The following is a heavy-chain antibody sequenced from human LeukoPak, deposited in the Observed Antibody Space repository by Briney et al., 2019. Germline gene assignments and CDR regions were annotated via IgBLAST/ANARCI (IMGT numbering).Heavy chain of an antibody. V-gene: IGHV3-30*18. CDR3: AKGEYYYGSGSYYY. D-gene: IGHD3-10*01. Sequence: GGSLRLSCAASGFTFSSYGMHWVRQAPGKGLEWVTFISYDGSNKYYADSVKGRFTISRDNSKNTLCLQMNSLRAEDTAVYYCAKGEYYYGSGSYYYWGQGTLVTVSS. J-gene: IGHJ4*02. CDR1: GFTFSSYG. CDR2: ISYDGSNK.